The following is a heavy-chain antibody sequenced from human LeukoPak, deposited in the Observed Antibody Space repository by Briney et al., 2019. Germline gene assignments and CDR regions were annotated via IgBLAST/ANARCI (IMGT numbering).Heavy chain of an antibody. CDR3: TMTTVTPSLGY. CDR2: IRSKANSYAT. CDR1: GFTFSGSA. V-gene: IGHV3-73*01. D-gene: IGHD4-17*01. Sequence: PGGSLRLSCAASGFTFSGSAMHWVRQASGKGLEWVGRIRSKANSYATAHAASVKGRFTISRDDSKNTAYLQMNSLKTEDTAVYYCTMTTVTPSLGYWGQGTLVTVSS. J-gene: IGHJ4*02.